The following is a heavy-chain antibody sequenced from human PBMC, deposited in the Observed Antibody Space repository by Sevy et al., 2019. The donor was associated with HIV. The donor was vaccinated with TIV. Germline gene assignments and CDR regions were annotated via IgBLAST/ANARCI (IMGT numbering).Heavy chain of an antibody. D-gene: IGHD2-2*01. CDR1: GFTFTTYW. CDR3: ARHNTNYNYALDV. CDR2: IKQDGSEN. J-gene: IGHJ6*02. V-gene: IGHV3-7*01. Sequence: GGSLRLSCVASGFTFTTYWVTWVRQAPGKGLEWVANIKQDGSENYYVYSVKGRFTISRDNAKNSLYLQMNSLRADDTAVYYCARHNTNYNYALDVWGQGTTVTVSS.